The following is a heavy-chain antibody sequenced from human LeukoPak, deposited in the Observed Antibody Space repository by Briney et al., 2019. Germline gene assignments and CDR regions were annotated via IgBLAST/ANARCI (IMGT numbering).Heavy chain of an antibody. CDR3: AGGGGGGEDQPLIKFDY. V-gene: IGHV1-2*02. Sequence: ASAKVSCKASGYTFTGYYMHWVRQAPGQGLEWMGWIHPNSGSTNYAQMCQRRVTMTMATSTSKAYMELSRLRSDDTAVYYCAGGGGGGEDQPLIKFDYWGQGTLVTVSS. CDR2: IHPNSGST. CDR1: GYTFTGYY. D-gene: IGHD2-2*01. J-gene: IGHJ4*02.